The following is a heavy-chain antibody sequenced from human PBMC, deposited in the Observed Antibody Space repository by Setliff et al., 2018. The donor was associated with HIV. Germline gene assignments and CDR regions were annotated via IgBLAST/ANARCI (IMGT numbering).Heavy chain of an antibody. V-gene: IGHV3-21*01. J-gene: IGHJ6*02. Sequence: GESLTISCVATGFTFSKYSMNWVRQAPGKGLEWVSSISPTSDHIHSSDSVKGRFTVSRDNGNKSLHLQMDSLRAEDTAVYYCARDDKVGTSNYYYYAMDVWGPGATVTVSS. CDR3: ARDDKVGTSNYYYYAMDV. D-gene: IGHD1-26*01. CDR1: GFTFSKYS. CDR2: ISPTSDHI.